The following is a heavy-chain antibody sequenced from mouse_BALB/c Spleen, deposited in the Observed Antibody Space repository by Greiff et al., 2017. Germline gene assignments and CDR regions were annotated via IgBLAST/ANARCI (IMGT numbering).Heavy chain of an antibody. CDR1: GFNIKDTY. CDR3: ARSYYVDYFDY. D-gene: IGHD1-1*01. V-gene: IGHV14-3*02. Sequence: VQLQQSGAELVKPGASVKLSCTASGFNIKDTYMHWVKQRPEQGLEWIGRIDPANGNTKYDPKFQGKATITADTSSNTAYLQLSSLTSEDTAVYYCARSYYVDYFDYWGQGTTLTVSS. J-gene: IGHJ2*01. CDR2: IDPANGNT.